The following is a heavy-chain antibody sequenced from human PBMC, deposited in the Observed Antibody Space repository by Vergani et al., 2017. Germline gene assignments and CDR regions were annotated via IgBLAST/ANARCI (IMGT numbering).Heavy chain of an antibody. J-gene: IGHJ3*02. V-gene: IGHV3-7*03. CDR1: GFTFSSYW. CDR2: IKQDGSEK. Sequence: EVQLVESGGGLVQPGGSLRLSCAASGFTFSSYWMSWVRQAPGKGLEWVANIKQDGSEKYYVDSVKGRFTISRDNSKNTLYLQMNSLRAEDTAVYYCAKGRSEGWQNDAFDIWGQGTMVTVSS. D-gene: IGHD2-15*01. CDR3: AKGRSEGWQNDAFDI.